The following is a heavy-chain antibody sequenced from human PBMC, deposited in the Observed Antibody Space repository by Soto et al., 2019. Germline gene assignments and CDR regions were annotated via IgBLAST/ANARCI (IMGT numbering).Heavy chain of an antibody. V-gene: IGHV3-49*04. CDR3: TRGSSGSLLWFGELPNDY. CDR2: IRSKAYGGTT. J-gene: IGHJ4*02. D-gene: IGHD3-10*01. Sequence: GGSLRLSCTASGFTFGDYAMSWVRQAPGKGLEWVGFIRSKAYGGTTEYAASVKGRFTISRDDSKSIAYLQMNSLKTEDTAVYYCTRGSSGSLLWFGELPNDYWGQGTLVTVPS. CDR1: GFTFGDYA.